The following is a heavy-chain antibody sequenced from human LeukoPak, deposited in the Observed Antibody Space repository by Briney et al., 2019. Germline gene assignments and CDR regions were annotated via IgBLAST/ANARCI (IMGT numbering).Heavy chain of an antibody. CDR1: GFTFSSYS. J-gene: IGHJ4*02. CDR2: ISSSSSYI. CDR3: ARDRGLLPDY. Sequence: PGGSLRLSCAASGFTFSSYSMNWVRQAPGKGLEWVSSISSSSSYIYYADSVKGRFTISRDNAKNTLYLQMNSLRAEDTAVYYCARDRGLLPDYWGQGTLVTVSS. D-gene: IGHD3-22*01. V-gene: IGHV3-21*01.